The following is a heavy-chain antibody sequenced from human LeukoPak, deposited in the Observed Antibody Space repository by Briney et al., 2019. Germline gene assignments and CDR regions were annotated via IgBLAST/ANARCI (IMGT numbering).Heavy chain of an antibody. CDR1: GFTFSGHW. J-gene: IGHJ4*02. Sequence: PGGSLRLSCAASGFTFSGHWMHWVRQVPGKGLVWVSNINSGGSSTNYADSVKGRFTISRDNAKNTLYLQMNSLRAEYTAVYFCARGGGYSYGAFDYWGQGTLVAASS. CDR2: INSGGSST. V-gene: IGHV3-74*01. CDR3: ARGGGYSYGAFDY. D-gene: IGHD5-18*01.